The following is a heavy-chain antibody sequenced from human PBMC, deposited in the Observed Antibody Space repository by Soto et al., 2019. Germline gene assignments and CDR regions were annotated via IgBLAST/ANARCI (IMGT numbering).Heavy chain of an antibody. D-gene: IGHD3-10*01. CDR3: ARGLSELWFGELFQDYYYYMDV. J-gene: IGHJ6*03. CDR1: GYTFTSYG. V-gene: IGHV1-18*01. CDR2: ISAYNGNT. Sequence: ASVKVSCKASGYTFTSYGISWVRQAPGQGLEWTGWISAYNGNTNYAQKLQGRVTMTTDTSTSTAYMELRSLRSDDTAVYYCARGLSELWFGELFQDYYYYMDVWGKGTTVTVSS.